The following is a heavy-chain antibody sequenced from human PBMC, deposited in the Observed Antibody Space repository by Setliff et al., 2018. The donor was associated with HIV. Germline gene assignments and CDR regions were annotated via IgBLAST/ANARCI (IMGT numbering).Heavy chain of an antibody. CDR3: ARGWFDS. J-gene: IGHJ5*01. CDR2: ISSSGSTI. CDR1: GFTLSIYE. V-gene: IGHV3-48*03. Sequence: GSLRLSCAASGFTLSIYEMNWVRQGPGRGLEWVSYISSSGSTIFYADSVKGRFTIYRDNAKNSLYLQMNSLRDEDTAFYYCARGWFDSWGQGTLVTVSS.